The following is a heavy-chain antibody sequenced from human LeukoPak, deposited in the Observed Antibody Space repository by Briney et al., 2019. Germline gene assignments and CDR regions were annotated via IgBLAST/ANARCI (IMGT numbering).Heavy chain of an antibody. D-gene: IGHD1-1*01. CDR1: GDSISTYY. CDR2: IYYRVTS. CDR3: ARDRLQLQS. V-gene: IGHV4-59*01. J-gene: IGHJ5*02. Sequence: SETLSLTCTVSGDSISTYYWSWIRQPPGKGLEWIGYIYYRVTSDYNPSLKSRVTMSVDMSTRQISLKLSSVTAADTAVYYCARDRLQLQSWGQGTLVTVSS.